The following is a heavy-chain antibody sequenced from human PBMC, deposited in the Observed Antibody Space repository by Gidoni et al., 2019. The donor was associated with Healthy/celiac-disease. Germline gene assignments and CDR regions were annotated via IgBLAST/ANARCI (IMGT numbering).Heavy chain of an antibody. CDR2: IYYSGST. CDR1: GGSISSSSYY. D-gene: IGHD5-18*01. V-gene: IGHV4-39*01. J-gene: IGHJ6*04. Sequence: QLQLQESGPGLVKPSETLSLTCTVSGGSISSSSYYWGWIRQPPGKGLEWIGSIYYSGSTYYNPSLKSRVTISVDTSKNQFSLKLSSVTAADTAVYYCARLDSYGFLDVWGKGTTVTVSS. CDR3: ARLDSYGFLDV.